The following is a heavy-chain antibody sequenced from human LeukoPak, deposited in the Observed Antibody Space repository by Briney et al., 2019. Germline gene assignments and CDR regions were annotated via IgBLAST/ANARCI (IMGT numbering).Heavy chain of an antibody. CDR1: GFTVSSNY. CDR3: ASSITMVRGVILPWYFDL. Sequence: QPGGSLRLSCAASGFTVSSNYMSWVRQAPGKGLEWVSVVYSGGSTYYADSVKGRFTISRDNSKNTLYLQMNSLRAEDTAVYYCASSITMVRGVILPWYFDLWGRGTLVTVSS. CDR2: VYSGGST. J-gene: IGHJ2*01. V-gene: IGHV3-53*01. D-gene: IGHD3-10*01.